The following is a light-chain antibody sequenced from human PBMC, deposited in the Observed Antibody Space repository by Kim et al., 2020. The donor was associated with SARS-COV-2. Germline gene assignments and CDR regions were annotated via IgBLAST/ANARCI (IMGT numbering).Light chain of an antibody. V-gene: IGKV3-11*01. CDR1: QNIATS. CDR3: QQRTNWPRT. CDR2: DTS. Sequence: EIVLTQSPATLSLSPGERAILSCRASQNIATSLAWYQRRPGQAPGLRISDTSGRAAGIPARFSGSGSGTDFTLPITSLEPEDFGVYFCQQRTNWPRTFGQGTQVDI. J-gene: IGKJ1*01.